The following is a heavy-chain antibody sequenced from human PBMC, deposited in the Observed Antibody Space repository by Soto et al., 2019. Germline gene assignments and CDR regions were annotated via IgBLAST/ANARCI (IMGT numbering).Heavy chain of an antibody. Sequence: PSEPQPGTCTVSGGSISNISYYWVWISQPPGKGLEWIGSIYYSGSTYYNPSLKSRVTISVDTSKNQFSLKLSSVTAADSAVYYCARHTPAISISDHWGQGTLVTVSS. CDR1: GGSISNISYY. CDR3: ARHTPAISISDH. CDR2: IYYSGST. D-gene: IGHD2-15*01. J-gene: IGHJ4*02. V-gene: IGHV4-39*01.